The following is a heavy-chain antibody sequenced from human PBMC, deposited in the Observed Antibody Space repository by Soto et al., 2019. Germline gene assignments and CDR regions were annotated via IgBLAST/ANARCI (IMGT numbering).Heavy chain of an antibody. CDR2: ISPAGTNQ. D-gene: IGHD6-6*01. V-gene: IGHV3-30-3*01. CDR1: GFIFSYYA. CDR3: ARENSRISPRLFQH. Sequence: GSLRLSCVAPGFIFSYYAMHWARRAPGKGLEWVALISPAGTNQYYADSAKGRFTISRDNSKNTLYLQMNSLRPEDTGLYYCARENSRISPRLFQHWGHGTLVTVSS. J-gene: IGHJ1*01.